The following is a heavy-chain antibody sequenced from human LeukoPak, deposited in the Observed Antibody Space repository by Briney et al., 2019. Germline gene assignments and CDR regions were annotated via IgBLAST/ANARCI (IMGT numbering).Heavy chain of an antibody. CDR3: APHRTIAAAGPIDY. D-gene: IGHD6-13*01. Sequence: PGGSLRLSCAASGFTSSSYAMSWVRQAPGKGLEWDSAISGSGGSTYYADSVKGRFTISRDNSKNTLHLQMNSLRAEDTAVYYCAPHRTIAAAGPIDYWGQGTLVTVSS. J-gene: IGHJ4*02. CDR1: GFTSSSYA. V-gene: IGHV3-23*01. CDR2: ISGSGGST.